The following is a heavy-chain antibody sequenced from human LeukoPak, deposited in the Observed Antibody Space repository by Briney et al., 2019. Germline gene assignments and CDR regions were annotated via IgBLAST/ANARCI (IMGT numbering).Heavy chain of an antibody. V-gene: IGHV3-33*01. D-gene: IGHD4-23*01. J-gene: IGHJ4*02. Sequence: PGGSLRLSCAASGFTFSSYGMHWVRQAPGKGLEWVAPIWYDGSNKYYADSVRGRFTISRDNSKNTLYLQMNSLRAEDTAIYYCAREGPRGNSQFDYWGQGTLVTVSS. CDR2: IWYDGSNK. CDR3: AREGPRGNSQFDY. CDR1: GFTFSSYG.